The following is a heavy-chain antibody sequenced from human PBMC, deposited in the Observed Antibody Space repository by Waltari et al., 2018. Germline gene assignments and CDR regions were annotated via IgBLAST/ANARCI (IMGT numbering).Heavy chain of an antibody. CDR1: GFTFSSLS. V-gene: IGHV3-48*01. CDR2: MSSSSSTG. D-gene: IGHD3-10*01. J-gene: IGHJ4*02. CDR3: AREYYTHFDY. Sequence: EVHLVQSGGGLVQPGGSLRLSCAASGFTFSSLSMDWCRQATGKVWELVSYMSSSSSTGYYADSVKCRFTIARDNAKNSLYLQMNSLRAEDTAVYYCAREYYTHFDYWGQGTLVTVSS.